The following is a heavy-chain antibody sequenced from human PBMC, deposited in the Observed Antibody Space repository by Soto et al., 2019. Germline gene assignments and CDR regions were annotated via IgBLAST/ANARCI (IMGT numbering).Heavy chain of an antibody. J-gene: IGHJ4*02. Sequence: EVQLVESGGGLVKPGGSLRLSCAASGFTFSSYSMNWVRQAPGKGLEWVSSISSTSSYIFYADSIEGRFTISRDNAKSSLYLQMDSLRAEDTAVYYCAREAYGSGNYPIDYWGQGTLVTVSS. CDR3: AREAYGSGNYPIDY. CDR2: ISSTSSYI. D-gene: IGHD3-10*01. CDR1: GFTFSSYS. V-gene: IGHV3-21*01.